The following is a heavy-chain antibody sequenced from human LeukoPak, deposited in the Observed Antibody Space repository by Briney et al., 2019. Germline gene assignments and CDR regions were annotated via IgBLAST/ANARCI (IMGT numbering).Heavy chain of an antibody. CDR3: ARRPRRRWLQLDSGDWFDP. Sequence: SETLSLTCTVSGGSISSSSYYWGWIRQPPGQGLEWIGTCYHGGSTYYNPSLKSRVTISVDTSKNLFSLKLSSVTAADTAVYYCARRPRRRWLQLDSGDWFDPWGQGTLVTVSS. CDR2: CYHGGST. V-gene: IGHV4-39*07. CDR1: GGSISSSSYY. J-gene: IGHJ5*02. D-gene: IGHD5-24*01.